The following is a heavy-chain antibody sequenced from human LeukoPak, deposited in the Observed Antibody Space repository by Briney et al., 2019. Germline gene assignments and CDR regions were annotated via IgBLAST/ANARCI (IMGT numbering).Heavy chain of an antibody. J-gene: IGHJ4*02. D-gene: IGHD5-18*01. Sequence: GGSLRLSCTASGFTFNTYSMNWVRQAPGKGLEWISSIGNSGTFVYYADSVKGRFTISRDNAKNSLYLQMNSLRAEDTAVYYCAREEQHGYTTIAGARWGQGALVTVSS. CDR3: AREEQHGYTTIAGAR. V-gene: IGHV3-21*06. CDR1: GFTFNTYS. CDR2: IGNSGTFV.